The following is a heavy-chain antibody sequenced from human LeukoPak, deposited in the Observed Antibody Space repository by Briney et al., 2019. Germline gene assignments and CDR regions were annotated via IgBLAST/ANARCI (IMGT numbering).Heavy chain of an antibody. V-gene: IGHV2-5*01. D-gene: IGHD2-2*01. CDR3: ALQRRSCSSTSCSPCYYYGMDV. CDR2: IYWNDDK. Sequence: SGPTLVKPTQTLTLTCTFSGFSLSTSGVGVGWIRQPPGKALEWLALIYWNDDKRYSPSLKSRLAITKDTSKNQVVLTMTNMDPVDTATYYCALQRRSCSSTSCSPCYYYGMDVWGQGTTVTVSS. J-gene: IGHJ6*02. CDR1: GFSLSTSGVG.